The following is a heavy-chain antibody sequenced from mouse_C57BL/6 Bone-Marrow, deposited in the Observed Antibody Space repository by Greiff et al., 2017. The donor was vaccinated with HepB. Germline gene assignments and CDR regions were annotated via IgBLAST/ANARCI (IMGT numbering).Heavy chain of an antibody. D-gene: IGHD1-1*02. J-gene: IGHJ2*01. CDR1: GYTFTSYT. CDR2: INPSSGYT. Sequence: VQLVESGAELARPGASVKMSCKASGYTFTSYTMHWVKQRPGQGLEWIGYINPSSGYTKYKQKFKDKATLTADKSSSTAYMQLSSLTSEDSAFYYCARWFGGDYWGQGTTLTVSS. CDR3: ARWFGGDY. V-gene: IGHV1-4*01.